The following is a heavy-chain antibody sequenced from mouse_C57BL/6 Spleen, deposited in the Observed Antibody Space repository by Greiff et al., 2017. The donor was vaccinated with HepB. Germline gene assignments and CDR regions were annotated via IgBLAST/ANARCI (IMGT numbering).Heavy chain of an antibody. D-gene: IGHD2-1*01. CDR3: ARGYYGSGGAFDY. Sequence: QVQLQQSGPELVKPGASVKISCAASGYAFSSSWMNWVKQRPGKGLEWIGRIGPGGGDTNYNGKFKGTATLTADKSSSTAYMQLSSLTSEDSAVYSCARGYYGSGGAFDYWGQGTTLTVSS. CDR2: IGPGGGDT. V-gene: IGHV1-82*01. CDR1: GYAFSSSW. J-gene: IGHJ2*01.